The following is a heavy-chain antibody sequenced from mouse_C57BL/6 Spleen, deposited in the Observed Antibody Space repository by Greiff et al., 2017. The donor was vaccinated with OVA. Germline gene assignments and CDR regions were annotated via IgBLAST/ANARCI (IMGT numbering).Heavy chain of an antibody. Sequence: EVQLQQSGPELVKPGASVKISCKASGYTFTDYYMNWVKQSHGKSLEWIGDINPNNGGTSYNQKFKGKATLTVDKSSSTAYMELRSLTSEDSAVYYCAKNDATRRYYYAMDYWGRGTSVTVSS. V-gene: IGHV1-26*01. CDR3: AKNDATRRYYYAMDY. J-gene: IGHJ4*01. CDR2: INPNNGGT. D-gene: IGHD2-3*01. CDR1: GYTFTDYY.